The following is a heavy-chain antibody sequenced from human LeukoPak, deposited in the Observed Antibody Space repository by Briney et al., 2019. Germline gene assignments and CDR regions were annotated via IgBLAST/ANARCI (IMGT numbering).Heavy chain of an antibody. V-gene: IGHV1-2*02. CDR1: GYTFTGYY. Sequence: GASVKVSCKASGYTFTGYYVHWVRQAPGQGLEWMGWINPNTGGTNYAQKFQGRVTMTKDTSTNAAYMELNKLTSDDTAVYYCGRGNKGFDPWGQGTLVTVSS. CDR2: INPNTGGT. J-gene: IGHJ5*02. CDR3: GRGNKGFDP.